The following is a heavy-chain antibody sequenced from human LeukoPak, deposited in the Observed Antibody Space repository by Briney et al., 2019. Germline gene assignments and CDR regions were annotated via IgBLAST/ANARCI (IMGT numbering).Heavy chain of an antibody. Sequence: GASLKISCKGSGYSFTSYWIGWVLQMPGKGLEWMVIIYPGDSDTRYSPSFQGQVTISADKSISTAYLQWSSLKASDTAMYYCAVHGYESTYYYDSSGYWEAFDIWGQGTMVTVSS. V-gene: IGHV5-51*01. CDR3: AVHGYESTYYYDSSGYWEAFDI. D-gene: IGHD3-22*01. CDR1: GYSFTSYW. CDR2: IYPGDSDT. J-gene: IGHJ3*02.